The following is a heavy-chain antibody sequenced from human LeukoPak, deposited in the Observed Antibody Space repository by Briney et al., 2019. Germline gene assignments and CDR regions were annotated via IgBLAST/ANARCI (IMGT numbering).Heavy chain of an antibody. V-gene: IGHV3-49*04. D-gene: IGHD1-26*01. CDR1: GFTFGVYS. J-gene: IGHJ4*02. Sequence: GGSLRLSCTASGFTFGVYSMTWVRQAPGKGLEWVGFIRNKAYGATAEYAASVKGRFTISRDDSNSIAYLQMNSLKTEDTAVYYCTRASLVGVTGLPDYWGQGTLVTVSS. CDR3: TRASLVGVTGLPDY. CDR2: IRNKAYGATA.